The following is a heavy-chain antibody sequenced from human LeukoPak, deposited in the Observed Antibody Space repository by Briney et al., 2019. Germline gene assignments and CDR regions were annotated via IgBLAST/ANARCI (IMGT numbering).Heavy chain of an antibody. CDR1: GFTFDDYA. CDR3: AKATTELYCSSTSCYSRKSAYYYFDY. V-gene: IGHV3-9*01. Sequence: PGRSLGLSCAASGFTFDDYAMHWVRQAPGKGLEWVSGISWNSGSIGYADSVKGRFTISRDNAKNSLYLQMNSLRAEDTALYYCAKATTELYCSSTSCYSRKSAYYYFDYWGQGTLVTVSS. D-gene: IGHD2-2*01. J-gene: IGHJ4*02. CDR2: ISWNSGSI.